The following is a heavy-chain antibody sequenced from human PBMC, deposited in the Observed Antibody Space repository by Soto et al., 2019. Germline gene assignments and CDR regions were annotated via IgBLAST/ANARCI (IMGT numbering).Heavy chain of an antibody. CDR1: GFTFSNAW. D-gene: IGHD1-26*01. CDR2: IKSKTDGGTT. Sequence: GGSLRLSCAASGFTFSNAWMSWVRQAPGKGLEWVGRIKSKTDGGTTDYAAPVKGRFTISRDDSKNTQYLQMNSLKTEDTAVYYCTTVPNAWGYYYYYMDVWGKGTTVTVSS. CDR3: TTVPNAWGYYYYYMDV. V-gene: IGHV3-15*01. J-gene: IGHJ6*03.